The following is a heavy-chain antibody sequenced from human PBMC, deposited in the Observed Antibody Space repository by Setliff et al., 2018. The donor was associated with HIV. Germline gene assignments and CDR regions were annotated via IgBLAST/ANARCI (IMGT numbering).Heavy chain of an antibody. J-gene: IGHJ1*01. Sequence: PSETLSLTCGVSGGSITNSSFYWGWIRQPPGKGLDWIGSIFYSGSTYYNPSLKSRVIISLDTSKNQVSLRLKSVTAADTAIYFCVTGPARGLHYFQFWGQGTLVTVSS. V-gene: IGHV4-39*07. CDR1: GGSITNSSFY. CDR3: VTGPARGLHYFQF. D-gene: IGHD4-17*01. CDR2: IFYSGST.